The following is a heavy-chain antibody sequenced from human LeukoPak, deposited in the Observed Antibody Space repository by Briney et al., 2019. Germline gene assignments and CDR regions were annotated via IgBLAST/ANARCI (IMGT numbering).Heavy chain of an antibody. CDR1: GFTFRSYS. D-gene: IGHD3-22*01. J-gene: IGHJ4*02. Sequence: GSLRLSCAASGFTFRSYSMNWVRQAPGKGLEWVSSISSSSSSSIYYADSVKGRFTVSRDNAKNSLYLQVNSLRAEDTAVYYCAKDLYYDSSGYTLGFFDHWGQGTLVTVSS. V-gene: IGHV3-21*01. CDR3: AKDLYYDSSGYTLGFFDH. CDR2: ISSSSSSSI.